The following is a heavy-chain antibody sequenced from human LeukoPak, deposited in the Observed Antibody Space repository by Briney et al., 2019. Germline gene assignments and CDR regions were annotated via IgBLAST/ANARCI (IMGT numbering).Heavy chain of an antibody. Sequence: AAVKVSCKASGYTFTSYGISWVRQAPGQGLEGMGGIIPIFGTANYAQKFQGRVTITADKSTSTAYMELSSLRSEDTAVYYCARDLGIFGVVREPKSNWFDPWGQGTLVTVSS. CDR2: IIPIFGTA. J-gene: IGHJ5*02. CDR3: ARDLGIFGVVREPKSNWFDP. V-gene: IGHV1-69*06. D-gene: IGHD3-3*01. CDR1: GYTFTSYG.